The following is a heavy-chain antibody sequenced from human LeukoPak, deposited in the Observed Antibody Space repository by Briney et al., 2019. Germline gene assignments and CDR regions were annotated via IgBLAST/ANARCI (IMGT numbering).Heavy chain of an antibody. CDR2: IGGRGDST. V-gene: IGHV3-23*01. D-gene: IGHD1-26*01. Sequence: GGSLRLSCAASGLTFSSYAMSWVRQAPGKGLEWVSAIGGRGDSTYYADSVKGRFTISRDNSKNTLYLQMNSLRAEDTALYYCAKWAVGATIYFDYWGQGTLVTVPS. CDR3: AKWAVGATIYFDY. J-gene: IGHJ4*02. CDR1: GLTFSSYA.